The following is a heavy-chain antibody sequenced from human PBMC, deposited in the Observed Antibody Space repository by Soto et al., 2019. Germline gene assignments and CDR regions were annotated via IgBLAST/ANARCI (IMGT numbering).Heavy chain of an antibody. D-gene: IGHD3-3*01. CDR3: ARRDTSGFLRYFDN. V-gene: IGHV1-69*06. Sequence: QMQPVQSGAEVKKPGSSVKVSCKASGGTLSSFINYPINWVRQAPGQGLEWMGGIVPNVGTVNYAQKFQGRVTITADKSTGTAYMELSSLRSEDTALYYCARRDTSGFLRYFDNWGEGTLVTVSS. CDR1: GGTLSSFINYP. CDR2: IVPNVGTV. J-gene: IGHJ4*02.